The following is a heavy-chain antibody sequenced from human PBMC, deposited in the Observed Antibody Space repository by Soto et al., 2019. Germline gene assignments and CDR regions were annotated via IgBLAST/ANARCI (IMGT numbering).Heavy chain of an antibody. Sequence: PVGSLRLSCAASGFTFSSYWMSWVRQAPGKGLEWVANIKQDGSEKYYVDSVKGRFTISRDNAKNSLYLQMNSLRAEDTAVYYCARERRIGSSLFFDYWGQGTLVTVSS. CDR3: ARERRIGSSLFFDY. CDR2: IKQDGSEK. V-gene: IGHV3-7*03. D-gene: IGHD1-26*01. J-gene: IGHJ4*02. CDR1: GFTFSSYW.